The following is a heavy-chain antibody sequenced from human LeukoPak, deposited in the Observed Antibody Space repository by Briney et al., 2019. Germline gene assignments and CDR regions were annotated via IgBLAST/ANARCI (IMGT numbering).Heavy chain of an antibody. CDR1: GYTFTPYA. CDR2: IIAGNGDT. CDR3: ARARVPVPAQLNWFDP. J-gene: IGHJ5*02. Sequence: ASVKVSCKASGYTFTPYAIHWMRQAPGQRLEWMGWIIAGNGDTKYSQNFQGRLTFTRDTSASTAHMELSSLRSEDTAVYYCARARVPVPAQLNWFDPWGQGTLVTVSS. V-gene: IGHV1-3*01. D-gene: IGHD2-2*01.